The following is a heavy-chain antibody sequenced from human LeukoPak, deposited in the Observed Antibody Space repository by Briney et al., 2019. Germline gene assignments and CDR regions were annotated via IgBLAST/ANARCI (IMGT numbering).Heavy chain of an antibody. CDR1: GYTFTSNY. J-gene: IGHJ4*02. V-gene: IGHV1-46*01. CDR3: ARDQEGFDY. CDR2: IYPRDGST. Sequence: ASVKVSCTASGYTFTSNYIHWVRQAPGQGLEWMGMIYPRDGSTSYAQKFQGRVTVTGGTSTSTVHMELSGLRSEDTAVYYCARDQEGFDYWGQGTLVTVSS.